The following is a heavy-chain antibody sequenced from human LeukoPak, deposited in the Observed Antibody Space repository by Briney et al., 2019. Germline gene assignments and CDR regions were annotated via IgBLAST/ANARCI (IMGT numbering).Heavy chain of an antibody. J-gene: IGHJ4*02. CDR1: GFTFSSYA. V-gene: IGHV3-23*01. D-gene: IGHD4-11*01. CDR3: AKDRSVTISYYFDY. Sequence: GGSLRLSCAASGFTFSSYAMSWVRQAPGKGLEWVSGISGSGGTTYYADPVKGRFTISRDNFKNTLYLQMSSLRAEDTAEYYCAKDRSVTISYYFDYWGQGTLVTVSS. CDR2: ISGSGGTT.